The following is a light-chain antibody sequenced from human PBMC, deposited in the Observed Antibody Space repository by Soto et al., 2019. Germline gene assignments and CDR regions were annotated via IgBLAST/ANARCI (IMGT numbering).Light chain of an antibody. CDR1: SSDIGGYNY. Sequence: QSALTQPPSASGSPGQSVTISCTGTSSDIGGYNYISWYQQHPGKAPKLMIYEVSKRPSGVPDRFSASKSGNTASLTVSGLQAEDEADYYCASYAVSNVVFGRGTKLTVL. CDR3: ASYAVSNVV. CDR2: EVS. V-gene: IGLV2-8*01. J-gene: IGLJ2*01.